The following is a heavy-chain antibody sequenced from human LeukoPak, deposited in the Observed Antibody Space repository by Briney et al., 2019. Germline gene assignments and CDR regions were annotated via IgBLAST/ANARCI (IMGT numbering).Heavy chain of an antibody. CDR2: ISSSSSYI. CDR3: AGGSPTETLDY. Sequence: GGSLRLSCAASGFTVRSYSMNWVRQAPGKGLEWVSSISSSSSYINYADSVKGRFTISRDNAKNSLYLQMNSLSAEDTAVFYCAGGSPTETLDYWGQGTLVTVSS. V-gene: IGHV3-21*01. D-gene: IGHD2-15*01. J-gene: IGHJ4*02. CDR1: GFTVRSYS.